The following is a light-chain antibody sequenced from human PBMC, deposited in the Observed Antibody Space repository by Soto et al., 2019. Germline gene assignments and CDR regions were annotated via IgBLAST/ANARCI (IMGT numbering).Light chain of an antibody. V-gene: IGKV3-15*01. CDR2: GTF. CDR3: QQYNIWPWT. Sequence: IVLTQSPGTLSLKPGERGTLSCRASQSLRSTSLAWYQQKPGQAPRLLIHGTFTRATGIPARFSGSGSGTEFTLTISTLQSEDFAVYYCQQYNIWPWTFCQGSNVDIK. CDR1: QSLRST. J-gene: IGKJ1*01.